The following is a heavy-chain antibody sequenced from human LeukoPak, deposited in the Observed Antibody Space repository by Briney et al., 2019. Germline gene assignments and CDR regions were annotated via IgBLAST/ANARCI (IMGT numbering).Heavy chain of an antibody. CDR2: ISSGSYI. Sequence: GGSLRLSCAASGFTFSGYSMNWVRQAPGKGLEWVSSISSGSYIYYADSVKGRFTISRDNAKNSLYLQMNSLRAEDTAIYYCAKGGSYAPLDYWGQGTLVTVSS. V-gene: IGHV3-21*04. CDR3: AKGGSYAPLDY. CDR1: GFTFSGYS. D-gene: IGHD1-26*01. J-gene: IGHJ4*02.